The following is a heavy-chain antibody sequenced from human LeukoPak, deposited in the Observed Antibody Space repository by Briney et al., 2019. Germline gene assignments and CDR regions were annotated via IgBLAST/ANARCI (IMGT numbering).Heavy chain of an antibody. CDR3: ARGGLHYDSSGVDY. V-gene: IGHV4-59*01. J-gene: IGHJ4*02. Sequence: GSLRLSCAASGFTFSSYAMSWVRQPPGKGLEWIGYIYYSGSTNYNPSLKSRVTISVDTSKNQFSLKLSSVTAADTAVYYCARGGLHYDSSGVDYWGQGTLVTVSS. D-gene: IGHD3-22*01. CDR1: GFTFSSYA. CDR2: IYYSGST.